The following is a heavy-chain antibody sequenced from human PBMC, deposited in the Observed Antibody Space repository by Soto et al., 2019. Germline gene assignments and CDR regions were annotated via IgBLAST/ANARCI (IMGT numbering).Heavy chain of an antibody. J-gene: IGHJ1*01. V-gene: IGHV1-2*02. CDR3: ARGHNLNASGGARANQH. D-gene: IGHD2-21*01. CDR2: INPNSGGT. CDR1: GCTFTSYY. Sequence: VASVKASCKASGCTFTSYYMHWVRQAPGQGLEWMGWINPNSGGTNYAQKFQGRVTMTRDASISTAYMELSRLRSDDTALYYCARGHNLNASGGARANQHWSQCTRVTVS.